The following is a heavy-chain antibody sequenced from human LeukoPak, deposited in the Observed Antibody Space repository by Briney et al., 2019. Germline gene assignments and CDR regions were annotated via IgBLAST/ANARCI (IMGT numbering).Heavy chain of an antibody. Sequence: GGSLRLSCAASGFTFSTYWMHWVRQAPGKGPEWVSAISGSGGSTYYADSVKGRFTIPRDISNNTLYLQMSSLRAGDTAVYYCARHTGSTWSTGYWGQGTLVTVSS. D-gene: IGHD6-13*01. CDR1: GFTFSTYW. CDR3: ARHTGSTWSTGY. J-gene: IGHJ4*02. CDR2: ISGSGGST. V-gene: IGHV3-23*01.